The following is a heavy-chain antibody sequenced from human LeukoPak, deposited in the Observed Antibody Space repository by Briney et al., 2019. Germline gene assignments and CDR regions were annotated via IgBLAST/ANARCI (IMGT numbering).Heavy chain of an antibody. CDR1: GGSISSYY. CDR3: ARLGGYSYGHPTDY. CDR2: IYYSGST. V-gene: IGHV4-59*08. J-gene: IGHJ4*02. Sequence: SETLSLTCSVSGGSISSYYWSWIRQPPGKGLEWIGYIYYSGSTNYNPSLKSRVTISVDTSKNQFSLKLSSVTAADTAVYYCARLGGYSYGHPTDYWGQGTLVTVSS. D-gene: IGHD5-18*01.